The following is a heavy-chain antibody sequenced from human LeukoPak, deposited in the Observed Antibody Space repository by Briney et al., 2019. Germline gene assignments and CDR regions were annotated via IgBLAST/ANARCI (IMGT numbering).Heavy chain of an antibody. CDR2: INPNSGGT. J-gene: IGHJ4*02. Sequence: GASGKVSCKASGYTFTGYYMHWVRQAPGQGLEWMGWINPNSGGTNYAQKFQGRVTMTRDTSISTAYMELSSLRSDDTAVYSCARNRYGYNLGYWAQGTLVTVSS. D-gene: IGHD5-24*01. CDR3: ARNRYGYNLGY. V-gene: IGHV1-2*02. CDR1: GYTFTGYY.